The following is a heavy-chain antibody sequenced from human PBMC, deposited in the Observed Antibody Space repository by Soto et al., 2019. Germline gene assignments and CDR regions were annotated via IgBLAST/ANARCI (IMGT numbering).Heavy chain of an antibody. J-gene: IGHJ4*02. CDR3: AALSGPKYYFDY. CDR2: INHSGST. V-gene: IGHV4-34*01. D-gene: IGHD3-10*01. Sequence: SETLSLTCAVYGGSFSGYYWSWIRQPPGKGLEWIGEINHSGSTNYNPSLKSRVTISVDTSKNQFSLKLSSVTAADTAVYYCAALSGPKYYFDYWGQGTLVTVSS. CDR1: GGSFSGYY.